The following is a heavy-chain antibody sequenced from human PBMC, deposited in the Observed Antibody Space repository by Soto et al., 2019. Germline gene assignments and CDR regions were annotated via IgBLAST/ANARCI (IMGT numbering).Heavy chain of an antibody. J-gene: IGHJ4*02. CDR1: GFTFSSYA. V-gene: IGHV3-23*01. CDR2: ISGSGGST. Sequence: PGGSLRLSCAASGFTFSSYAMSWVRQAPGKGLEWVSAISGSGGSTYYADSVKGRFTISRDNSKNTLYLQMNSLRAEDTAVYYCAKPKTRDGYNYMDYFDYWGQGTLVTVSS. D-gene: IGHD5-12*01. CDR3: AKPKTRDGYNYMDYFDY.